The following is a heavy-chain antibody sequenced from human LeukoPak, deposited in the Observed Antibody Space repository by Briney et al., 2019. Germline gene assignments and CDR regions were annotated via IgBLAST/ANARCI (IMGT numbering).Heavy chain of an antibody. J-gene: IGHJ3*02. V-gene: IGHV4-59*01. CDR3: ARQFGNLGAFDI. CDR2: IYYSGST. D-gene: IGHD4-23*01. CDR1: GGSISSYY. Sequence: SETLSLTCTVSGGSISSYYWSWIRQPPGKGLEWIGYIYYSGSTNYNPSLKSRVTISVDTSKNQFSLKLSSVTAADTAVYYCARQFGNLGAFDIWGQGTMVTVSS.